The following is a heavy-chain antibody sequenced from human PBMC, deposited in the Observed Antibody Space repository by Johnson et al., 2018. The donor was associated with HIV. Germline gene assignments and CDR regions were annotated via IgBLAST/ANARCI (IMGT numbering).Heavy chain of an antibody. CDR1: GLTFSNAW. V-gene: IGHV3-15*01. D-gene: IGHD3-22*01. CDR2: ITSKTDGGTT. CDR3: TVRSSMILALTRRDQDI. J-gene: IGHJ3*02. Sequence: VQLVESGGRLVKPGGSLRLSCAASGLTFSNAWMSWVRQAPGKGLEWVGRITSKTDGGTTDYAAPVNGGFTISRDDSKNTLYLQMNSLKTEDSAVYYCTVRSSMILALTRRDQDIWGQGTMVTVSS.